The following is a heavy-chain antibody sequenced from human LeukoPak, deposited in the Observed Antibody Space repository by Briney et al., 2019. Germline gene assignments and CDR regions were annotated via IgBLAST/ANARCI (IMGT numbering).Heavy chain of an antibody. Sequence: SETLSLTCTVSGGSISSSSYYWGWIRQPPGKGLEWIGYIYYSGSTNYNPSLKSRVTISVDASKNQFSLKLSSVTAADTAVYYCATSYYYDSSGYPYWGQGTLVTVSS. V-gene: IGHV4-61*05. D-gene: IGHD3-22*01. CDR3: ATSYYYDSSGYPY. CDR1: GGSISSSSYY. CDR2: IYYSGST. J-gene: IGHJ4*02.